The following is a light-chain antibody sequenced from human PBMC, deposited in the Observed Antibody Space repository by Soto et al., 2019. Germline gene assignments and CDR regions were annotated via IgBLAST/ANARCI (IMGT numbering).Light chain of an antibody. CDR2: WAS. CDR1: QSVLYSSNNKNY. J-gene: IGKJ1*01. CDR3: QQYYSTPQP. Sequence: DIVMTQSPDSLAVSLGERATINGKSSQSVLYSSNNKNYLAWYQQKPGQPPKLLIYWASTRESGVPDRFSGSGSGTDFTLTISSLQAEDVAVYYCQQYYSTPQPFGQGTKV. V-gene: IGKV4-1*01.